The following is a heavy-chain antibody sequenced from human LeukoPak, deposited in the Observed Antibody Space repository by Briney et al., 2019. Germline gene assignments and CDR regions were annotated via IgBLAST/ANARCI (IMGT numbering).Heavy chain of an antibody. CDR1: GFTFSSYS. J-gene: IGHJ5*02. CDR2: ISSSSSTI. Sequence: TGGSLRLAWAAAGFTFSSYSMNWVRQAPGKGLEWVSYISSSSSTIYYADSVKGQFTISRDNAKNSLYLQMNSLRAEDTAVYYCARGPKDYNWFDPWGQGTLVTVSS. V-gene: IGHV3-48*01. CDR3: ARGPKDYNWFDP.